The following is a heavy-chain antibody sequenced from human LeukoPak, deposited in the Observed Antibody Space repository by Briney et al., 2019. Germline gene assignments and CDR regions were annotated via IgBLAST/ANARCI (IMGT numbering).Heavy chain of an antibody. CDR3: ARFFPGYSYGRYYFDY. J-gene: IGHJ4*02. V-gene: IGHV3-9*01. CDR2: ISWNSGSI. Sequence: SLRLSCAASGFTFDDYAMHWVRQAPGKSLEWVSGISWNSGSIGYADSVKGRFTISRDNAKNSLYLQMNSLRAEDTAVYYCARFFPGYSYGRYYFDYWGQGTLVTVSS. D-gene: IGHD5-18*01. CDR1: GFTFDDYA.